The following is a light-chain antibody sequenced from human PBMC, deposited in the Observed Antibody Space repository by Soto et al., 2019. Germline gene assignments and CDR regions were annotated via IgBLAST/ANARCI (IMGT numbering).Light chain of an antibody. CDR3: QQYSGIWT. V-gene: IGKV1-5*03. CDR1: QNINSW. J-gene: IGKJ1*01. Sequence: IHMNQSPSTLSASVGDRVTITCRASQNINSWLAWYQQKPGKAPKLLIYEASTLESGVPSRFGGTGSGTEFTLTISSLQPDDFATYYCQQYSGIWTFGPGPIVDI. CDR2: EAS.